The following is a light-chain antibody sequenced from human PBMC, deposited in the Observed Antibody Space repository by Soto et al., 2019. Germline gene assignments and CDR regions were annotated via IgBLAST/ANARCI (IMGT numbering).Light chain of an antibody. CDR2: GAS. V-gene: IGKV3-15*01. CDR3: QQYRSWPRT. J-gene: IGKJ1*01. Sequence: ELVLTQTPATLSASPGERVTLCVRASQSVDINLAWYQQKPGQAPRLLIYGASTRATDMPGRFSGRGAGAEFTLTISSLQSEDFAVYYCQQYRSWPRTFGQGTKVDIK. CDR1: QSVDIN.